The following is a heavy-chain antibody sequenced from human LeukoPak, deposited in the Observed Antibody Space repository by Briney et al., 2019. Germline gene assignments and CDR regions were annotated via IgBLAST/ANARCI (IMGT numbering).Heavy chain of an antibody. J-gene: IGHJ4*02. CDR1: GFIFSNYA. D-gene: IGHD4-11*01. CDR2: ISYDGSNK. CDR3: TTTITTYFDY. Sequence: GGSLRLSCAASGFIFSNYAMHWVRLAPGKGLEWVAVISYDGSNKYYADSVKGRFTISRDNSKNTLYLQVSSLRAEDTAVYYRTTTITTYFDYWGQGTLVTVSS. V-gene: IGHV3-30-3*01.